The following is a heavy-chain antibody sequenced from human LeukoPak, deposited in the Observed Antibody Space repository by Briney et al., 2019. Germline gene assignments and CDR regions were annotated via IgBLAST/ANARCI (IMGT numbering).Heavy chain of an antibody. V-gene: IGHV1-2*02. Sequence: ASVKVSCKASAYTFTGYYMHWVRQAPGQGLEWMGWINPNSGGTNYAQKFQGRVTMTRDTSISTAYMELSRLRSDDTAAYYCARSPYYYYYMDVWSKGATVTVSS. CDR3: ARSPYYYYYMDV. CDR2: INPNSGGT. CDR1: AYTFTGYY. J-gene: IGHJ6*03.